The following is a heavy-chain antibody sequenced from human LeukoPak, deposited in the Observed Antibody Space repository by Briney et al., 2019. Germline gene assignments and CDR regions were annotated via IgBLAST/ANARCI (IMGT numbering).Heavy chain of an antibody. J-gene: IGHJ5*02. Sequence: GRSLRLSCAASGFTFSSYGMPWVRQAPGKGLEWVAVIWYDGSNKYYADSVKGRFTISRDNSKNTLYLQMNSLRAEDTAVYYCARDGVRAVAGHRWFDPWGQGTLVTVSS. CDR2: IWYDGSNK. CDR3: ARDGVRAVAGHRWFDP. D-gene: IGHD6-19*01. V-gene: IGHV3-33*08. CDR1: GFTFSSYG.